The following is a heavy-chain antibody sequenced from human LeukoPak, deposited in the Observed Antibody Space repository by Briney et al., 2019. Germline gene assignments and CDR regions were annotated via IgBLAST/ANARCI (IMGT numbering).Heavy chain of an antibody. J-gene: IGHJ4*02. CDR1: GFNLSSHW. CDR2: LKQHGSEK. CDR3: ARGYCIGVSCHSSYFDY. V-gene: IGHV3-7*01. Sequence: GSLRLSWAASGFNLSSHWMGLVRQAPGKGPGGVANLKQHGSEKYYVDSVKGRFTISRDNAKNSLYLQMNSLRAEDTAVYYCARGYCIGVSCHSSYFDYWGQGTLVTVSS. D-gene: IGHD2-15*01.